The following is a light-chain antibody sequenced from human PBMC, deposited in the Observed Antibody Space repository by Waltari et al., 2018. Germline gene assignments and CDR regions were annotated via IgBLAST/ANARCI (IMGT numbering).Light chain of an antibody. V-gene: IGKV3-11*01. J-gene: IGKJ5*01. Sequence: FVLTQSPATLSVSAGETATLSCRARQHIKKFLAWYQQKPGQAPRRIIHDASNRATSIPTRLIGSGSVTDFTLTISSVEPEDFAVYYCQQRSNWPRFTFGQGTRLELK. CDR3: QQRSNWPRFT. CDR1: QHIKKF. CDR2: DAS.